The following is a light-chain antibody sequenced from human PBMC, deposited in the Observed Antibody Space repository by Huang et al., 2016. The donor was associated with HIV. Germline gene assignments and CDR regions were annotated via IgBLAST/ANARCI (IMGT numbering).Light chain of an antibody. J-gene: IGKJ2*01. Sequence: DIQMTQSPSAMSASVGDTVTITCRASQGISNNLAWFQQRPGKVPKRLIYAASSLQSGVPSRFSGSGSATKFTLTINSLQPEDFATYYCLQVNTYPYTFGQGTELDIK. V-gene: IGKV1-17*03. CDR1: QGISNN. CDR2: AAS. CDR3: LQVNTYPYT.